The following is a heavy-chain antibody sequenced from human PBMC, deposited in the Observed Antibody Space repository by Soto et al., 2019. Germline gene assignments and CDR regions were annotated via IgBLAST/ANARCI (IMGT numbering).Heavy chain of an antibody. CDR3: ARVKAGVFY. Sequence: QVQLQESGPGLVKPSQTLSLTCTVSGGSISSGDYFWSWIRQPPGKGLEWIGYIYYSGSTYCNPSLNRRVTISFDTSKNLFSLKLSSVTAADTAVYYCARVKAGVFYWCQGTLVTVFS. V-gene: IGHV4-30-4*01. CDR2: IYYSGST. D-gene: IGHD3-10*01. J-gene: IGHJ4*02. CDR1: GGSISSGDYF.